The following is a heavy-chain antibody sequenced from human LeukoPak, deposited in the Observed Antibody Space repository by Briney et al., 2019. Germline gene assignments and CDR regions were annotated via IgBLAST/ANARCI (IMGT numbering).Heavy chain of an antibody. CDR1: GFTFSSYW. CDR2: IKQDGSEK. V-gene: IGHV3-7*01. D-gene: IGHD3-10*01. CDR3: TRDSRGAFDY. Sequence: GGSLRLSCATSGFTFSSYWMSWVRQAPGKGLEWVANIKQDGSEKYYVDSVKGRFTISRDNAKNSLYLQINSLRAEDTAVYYCTRDSRGAFDYWGQGTLVTVSS. J-gene: IGHJ4*02.